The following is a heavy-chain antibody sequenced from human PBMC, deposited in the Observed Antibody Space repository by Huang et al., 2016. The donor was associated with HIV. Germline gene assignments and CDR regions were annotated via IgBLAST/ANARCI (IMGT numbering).Heavy chain of an antibody. CDR1: GFTFVSFG. CDR3: AKDLTYTFGRHFDY. J-gene: IGHJ4*02. V-gene: IGHV3-30*02. CDR2: IRYDGNNY. Sequence: QVQLVESGGGVVQPGGSLRLSCTASGFTFVSFGMHWVRQGPGKGLEWVAFIRYDGNNYYYADSVRGRFTISRDNSKDTLYLQMNRLRPDDSAVYYCAKDLTYTFGRHFDYWGRGTLVTVSS. D-gene: IGHD3-3*01.